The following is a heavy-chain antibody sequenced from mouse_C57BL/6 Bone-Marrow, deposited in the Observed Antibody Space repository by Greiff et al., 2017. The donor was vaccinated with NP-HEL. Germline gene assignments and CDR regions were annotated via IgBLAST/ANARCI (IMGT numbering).Heavy chain of an antibody. J-gene: IGHJ4*01. Sequence: EVKLVESGGGLVQPGGSLKLSCAASGFTFSDYGMAWVRQAPRKGPEWVAFISTLAYSIYYADTVTGRFTISRDNAKNTLYREMSSLRSDDAAMYYCARRWYDYYAMDDGGQGTSGTVSS. CDR3: ARRWYDYYAMDD. CDR2: ISTLAYSI. D-gene: IGHD1-1*02. V-gene: IGHV5-15*04. CDR1: GFTFSDYG.